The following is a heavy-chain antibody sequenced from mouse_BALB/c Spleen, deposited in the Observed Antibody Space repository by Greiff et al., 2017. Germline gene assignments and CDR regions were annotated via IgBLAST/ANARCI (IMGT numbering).Heavy chain of an antibody. CDR2: IDPANGNT. Sequence: EVKLVESGAELVKPGASVKLSCTASGFNIKDTYMHWVKQRPEQGLEWIGRIDPANGNTKYDPKFQGKATITADTSSNTAYLQLSSLTSEDTAVYYCAPIYYGNYEEAMDYWGQGTSVTVSS. CDR1: GFNIKDTY. D-gene: IGHD2-1*01. V-gene: IGHV14-3*02. CDR3: APIYYGNYEEAMDY. J-gene: IGHJ4*01.